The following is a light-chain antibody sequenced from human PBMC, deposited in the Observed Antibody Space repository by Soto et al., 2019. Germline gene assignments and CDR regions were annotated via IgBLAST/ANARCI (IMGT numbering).Light chain of an antibody. J-gene: IGKJ1*01. CDR3: QHYNSYSEA. CDR1: QTISSW. CDR2: KAS. Sequence: DIPVTQSPSTLSGSDGDRVTINCRASQTISSWLAWYQQKPGKAPKLLIYKASTLKSGVPSRFSGSGSGTEFTLTISSLQPDDFATYYCQHYNSYSEAFGQGTKVDIK. V-gene: IGKV1-5*03.